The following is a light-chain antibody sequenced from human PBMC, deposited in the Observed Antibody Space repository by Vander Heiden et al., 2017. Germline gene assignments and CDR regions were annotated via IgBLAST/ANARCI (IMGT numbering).Light chain of an antibody. J-gene: IGKJ2*01. CDR3: QQSFSTPPYT. CDR1: HYISNY. V-gene: IGKV1-39*01. CDR2: TTS. Sequence: DIQMTQSPSSLSASVGDRVTITCRASHYISNYLNWYQQKPRKAPKLLIYTTSRLYSGVPSRFSGSGSGTDFTLTISSLQPEDFATYYCQQSFSTPPYTFGSGTKLEIK.